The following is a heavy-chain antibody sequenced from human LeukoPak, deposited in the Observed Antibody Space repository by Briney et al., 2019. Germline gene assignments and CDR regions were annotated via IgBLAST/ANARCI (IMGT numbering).Heavy chain of an antibody. V-gene: IGHV3-7*01. CDR2: IKQGGSEK. CDR3: ARDRGYCSGGSCFNWFDP. CDR1: GFTVSSYW. D-gene: IGHD2-15*01. Sequence: GSLRLSCAASGFTVSSYWMSWVRQAPGKGLEWVANIKQGGSEKYYVDSVKGRFTISRDNAKNSLYLQMNSLRAEDTAVYYCARDRGYCSGGSCFNWFDPCGQGTLVTVSS. J-gene: IGHJ5*02.